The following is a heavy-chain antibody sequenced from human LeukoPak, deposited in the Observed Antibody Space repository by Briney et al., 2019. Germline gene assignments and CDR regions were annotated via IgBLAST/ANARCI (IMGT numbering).Heavy chain of an antibody. CDR2: IVVGSGNT. Sequence: SVKVSCKASGFTFTTSAVQWVRQARGQRLEWIGWIVVGSGNTNYAQRFQERVIITRDMSTSTAYMELSSVRSEDTAVYYCAAGGPADLRSIYDYGMDFWGRGTTVTVSS. D-gene: IGHD1-26*01. CDR1: GFTFTTSA. V-gene: IGHV1-58*01. J-gene: IGHJ6*04. CDR3: AAGGPADLRSIYDYGMDF.